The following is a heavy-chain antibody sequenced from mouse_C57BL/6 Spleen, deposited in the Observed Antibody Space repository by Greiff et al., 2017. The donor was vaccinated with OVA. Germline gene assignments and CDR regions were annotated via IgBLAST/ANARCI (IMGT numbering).Heavy chain of an antibody. Sequence: QVQLQQPGAELVRPGSSVKLSCKASGYTFTSYWMHWVKQRPIQGLEWIGNIDPSDSETHYNQKFKDKATLTVDKSSSTAYMQLSSLTSEDSAVYYCARGITTGPYWYFDVWGTGTTVTVSS. D-gene: IGHD2-4*01. CDR2: IDPSDSET. V-gene: IGHV1-52*01. CDR3: ARGITTGPYWYFDV. CDR1: GYTFTSYW. J-gene: IGHJ1*03.